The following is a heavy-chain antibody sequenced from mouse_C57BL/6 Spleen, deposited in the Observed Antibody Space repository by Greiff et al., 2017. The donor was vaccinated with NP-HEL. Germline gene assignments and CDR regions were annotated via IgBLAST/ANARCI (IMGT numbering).Heavy chain of an antibody. CDR2: IDPSDSYT. CDR1: GYTFTSYW. V-gene: IGHV1-69*01. CDR3: ARGDSDY. Sequence: VQLQQPGAELVMPGASVKLSCKASGYTFTSYWMHWVKQRPGQGLEWIGEIDPSDSYTNYNQKFKGKSTLTVDKSSSTAYMQLSSLTSEDAAVYYCARGDSDYWGQGTTLTVSS. J-gene: IGHJ2*01.